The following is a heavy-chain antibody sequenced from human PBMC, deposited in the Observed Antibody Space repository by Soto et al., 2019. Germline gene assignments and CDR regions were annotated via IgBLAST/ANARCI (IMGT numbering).Heavy chain of an antibody. V-gene: IGHV3-48*02. CDR1: GVTFSSYS. D-gene: IGHD3-22*01. Sequence: GGSLRLSCAASGVTFSSYSMNWVRQAPGKGLEWVSYISSSSSTIYYADSVKGRFTISRDNAKNSLYLQMNSLRDEDTAVYYCARGRITMIVVVNDAFDIWGQGTMVTVSS. CDR3: ARGRITMIVVVNDAFDI. CDR2: ISSSSSTI. J-gene: IGHJ3*02.